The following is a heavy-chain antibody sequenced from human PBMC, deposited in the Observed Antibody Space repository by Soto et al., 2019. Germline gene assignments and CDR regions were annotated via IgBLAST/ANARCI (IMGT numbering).Heavy chain of an antibody. V-gene: IGHV1-69*12. Sequence: QVQLVQSGAEVKKPGSSVKVSCKASGGTFSSYAISWVRQAPGQGLEWMGGIIPIFGTANYAQKFQGRVTITADESTSTAYMELSSLRSEDTAVYYCARPTDSSGYYYQPWFDPWGQGTLVTVSS. J-gene: IGHJ5*02. CDR3: ARPTDSSGYYYQPWFDP. CDR2: IIPIFGTA. CDR1: GGTFSSYA. D-gene: IGHD3-22*01.